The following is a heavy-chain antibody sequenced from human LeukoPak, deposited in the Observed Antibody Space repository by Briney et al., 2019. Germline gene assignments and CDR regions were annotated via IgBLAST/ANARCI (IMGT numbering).Heavy chain of an antibody. CDR3: AGHGSGSLIDY. D-gene: IGHD1-26*01. Sequence: PSETLSLTCTVSGGAITSNYWSWIRQPPGKGLQWIGYIYYRGSTNYNPSLKSRVTISLDTSKSQLSLNLSSVTAADTAVYYCAGHGSGSLIDYWGHGTLVTVSS. CDR2: IYYRGST. J-gene: IGHJ4*01. V-gene: IGHV4-59*08. CDR1: GGAITSNY.